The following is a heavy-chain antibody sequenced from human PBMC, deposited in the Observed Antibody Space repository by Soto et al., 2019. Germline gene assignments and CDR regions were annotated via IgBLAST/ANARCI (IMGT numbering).Heavy chain of an antibody. Sequence: GASVKVSCKASGGTFSSYAISWVRQAPGQGLEWMGGIIPIFGTANYAQKFQGRVTITADKSTSTAYMELSSLRSEDTAVYYCARNYDSSGYPRGELRNWFDPWGQGTLVTVSS. J-gene: IGHJ5*02. D-gene: IGHD3-22*01. CDR3: ARNYDSSGYPRGELRNWFDP. CDR1: GGTFSSYA. V-gene: IGHV1-69*06. CDR2: IIPIFGTA.